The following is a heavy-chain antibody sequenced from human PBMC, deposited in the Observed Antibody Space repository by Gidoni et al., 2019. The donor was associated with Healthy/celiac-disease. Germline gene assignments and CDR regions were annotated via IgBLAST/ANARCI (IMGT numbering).Heavy chain of an antibody. Sequence: EVQLVESGGGLVQPGRSLRLSCAASGFTFDDYAMHWVRQAPGKGLEWVSGISWNSGSIGYADSVKGRFTISRDNAKNSRYLQMNSLRAEDTALYYCAKVHTPIQLWFNPIDYWGQGTLVTVSS. CDR1: GFTFDDYA. CDR3: AKVHTPIQLWFNPIDY. D-gene: IGHD5-18*01. J-gene: IGHJ4*02. V-gene: IGHV3-9*01. CDR2: ISWNSGSI.